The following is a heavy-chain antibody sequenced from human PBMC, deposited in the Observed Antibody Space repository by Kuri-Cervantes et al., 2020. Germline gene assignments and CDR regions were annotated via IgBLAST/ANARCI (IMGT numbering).Heavy chain of an antibody. CDR1: GGSISSSSYY. CDR2: IYYSGST. V-gene: IGHV4-39*07. J-gene: IGHJ3*02. CDR3: ARTPHGGYGDYGLIAIHAFGI. D-gene: IGHD2-21*01. Sequence: ESLKISCTVSGGSISSSSYYWGWIRQPPGKGLEWIGSIYYSGSTYYNPSLKSRVTISVDTSKNQFSLKLSSVTAADTAVYYCARTPHGGYGDYGLIAIHAFGIWGQGTMVTVSS.